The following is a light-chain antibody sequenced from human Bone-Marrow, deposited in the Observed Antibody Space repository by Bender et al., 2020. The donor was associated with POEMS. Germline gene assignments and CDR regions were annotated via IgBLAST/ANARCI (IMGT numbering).Light chain of an antibody. CDR1: SSNIGSNS. CDR3: QSYDSSLRNWV. V-gene: IGLV1-44*01. Sequence: QSVLTQSPSASGTPGQRVTISCSGRSSNIGSNSVNWYQQVPAAAPKLLIYSTYHRPSGVPDRFSGSKSGTSASLAISGLQSEDEADFYCQSYDSSLRNWVFGGGTKLTVL. J-gene: IGLJ3*02. CDR2: STY.